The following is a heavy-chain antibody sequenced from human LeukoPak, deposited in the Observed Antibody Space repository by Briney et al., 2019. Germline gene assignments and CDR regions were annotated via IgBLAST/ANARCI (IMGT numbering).Heavy chain of an antibody. CDR3: AREGPRGNSQFDY. V-gene: IGHV3-33*01. D-gene: IGHD2/OR15-2a*01. CDR1: GFTFSSYG. Sequence: GGSLRLSCAAPGFTFSSYGMHWVRQAPGKGLEWVALIWYDGSNKYYTDSVKGRLTISRDNSKNTLYLQMNSLRAEDTAVYYCAREGPRGNSQFDYWGQGTLVTVSS. J-gene: IGHJ4*02. CDR2: IWYDGSNK.